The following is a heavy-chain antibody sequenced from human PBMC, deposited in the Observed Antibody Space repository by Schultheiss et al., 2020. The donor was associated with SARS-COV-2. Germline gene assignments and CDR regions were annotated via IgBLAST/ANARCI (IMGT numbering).Heavy chain of an antibody. CDR3: ARGGDIVVVPAAYYMDV. CDR1: GGSFSGYY. Sequence: SETLSLTCAVYGGSFSGYYWSWIRQPPGKGLEWIGEINHSGSTNYNPSLKSRVTISVDTSKNQFSLKLSSVTAADTAVYYCARGGDIVVVPAAYYMDVWGKGTTVTVSS. D-gene: IGHD2-2*01. CDR2: INHSGST. V-gene: IGHV4-34*01. J-gene: IGHJ6*03.